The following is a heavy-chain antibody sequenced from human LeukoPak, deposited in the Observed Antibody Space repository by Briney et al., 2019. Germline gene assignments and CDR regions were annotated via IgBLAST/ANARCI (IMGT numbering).Heavy chain of an antibody. V-gene: IGHV5-51*01. CDR3: ARRAQAEMETVWGLIDS. CDR1: GFTFTTYY. Sequence: GESLKISCKGSGFTFTTYYIGWVRQMPGKGLEWMGIIFPGDSDTRYSPSFEGQVTISADKSINTAYLQWNSLKSSDTAIYFCARRAQAEMETVWGLIDSWSQGTLVTVSS. D-gene: IGHD3-16*01. CDR2: IFPGDSDT. J-gene: IGHJ4*02.